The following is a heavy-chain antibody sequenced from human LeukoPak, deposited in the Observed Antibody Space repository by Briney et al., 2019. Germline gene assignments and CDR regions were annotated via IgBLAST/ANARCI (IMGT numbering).Heavy chain of an antibody. D-gene: IGHD2-2*01. Sequence: PSETLSLTCAVYGGSFSGYYWSWIRQPPGKGREWVGEINQRGGNNYNPSLKSRVNISEETSKNQFSLKLSSVTAADTAVYYCARGRSLGIVAVPATSDYWGQGTLVTVSS. J-gene: IGHJ4*02. V-gene: IGHV4-34*01. CDR3: ARGRSLGIVAVPATSDY. CDR1: GGSFSGYY. CDR2: INQRGGN.